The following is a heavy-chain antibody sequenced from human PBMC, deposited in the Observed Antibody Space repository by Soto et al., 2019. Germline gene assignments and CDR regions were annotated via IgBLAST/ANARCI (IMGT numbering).Heavy chain of an antibody. Sequence: QITLKESGPPLVKPTQTLTLTCTFSGFSLSTSGVGVGWIRQPPGKALEWLARIYWDDDKRYSPSLKSRLTITKDTSKNQLVLTMTNMHPVDTATYYCAHRPSYCSGGSGYSGFDYWGQGTLVTVSS. CDR1: GFSLSTSGVG. CDR2: IYWDDDK. J-gene: IGHJ4*02. D-gene: IGHD2-15*01. CDR3: AHRPSYCSGGSGYSGFDY. V-gene: IGHV2-5*02.